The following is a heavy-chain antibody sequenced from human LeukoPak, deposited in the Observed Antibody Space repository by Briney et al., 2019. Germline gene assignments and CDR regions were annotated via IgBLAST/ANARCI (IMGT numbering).Heavy chain of an antibody. D-gene: IGHD2-2*01. CDR3: ARAPPGCSSTSCYATRFDY. CDR2: IYYSGST. CDR1: GGSISSGDYY. V-gene: IGHV4-30-4*01. Sequence: SQTLSLTCTVSGGSISSGDYYWSWIRQPSGKGLEWIGYIYYSGSTYYNPSLKSRVTISVDTSKNQFSLKLSSVTAADTAVYYCARAPPGCSSTSCYATRFDYWGQGTLVTVSS. J-gene: IGHJ4*02.